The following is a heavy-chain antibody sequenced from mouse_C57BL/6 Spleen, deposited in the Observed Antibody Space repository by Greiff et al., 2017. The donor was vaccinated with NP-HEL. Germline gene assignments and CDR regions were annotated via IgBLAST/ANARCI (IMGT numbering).Heavy chain of an antibody. Sequence: VQLQQSGPELVKPGASVKISCKASGYTFTDYYINWVKQRPGQGLEWIGWIFPGSGSTYYNEKFKGKATLTVDKSSSTAYMLLSSLTSEDSAVYFCARSGRIYDGYPYYYAMDYWGQGTSVTVSS. CDR1: GYTFTDYY. CDR2: IFPGSGST. CDR3: ARSGRIYDGYPYYYAMDY. J-gene: IGHJ4*01. V-gene: IGHV1-75*01. D-gene: IGHD2-3*01.